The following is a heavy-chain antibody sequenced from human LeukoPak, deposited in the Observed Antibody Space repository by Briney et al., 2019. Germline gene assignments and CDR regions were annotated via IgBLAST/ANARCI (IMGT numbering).Heavy chain of an antibody. D-gene: IGHD1-26*01. CDR3: ASQGTSGSYYYFDY. CDR1: GYTFSSYG. V-gene: IGHV1-18*01. J-gene: IGHJ4*02. Sequence: ASVKVSCKASGYTFSSYGIGWVRQAPGQGLEWMGWISPYNGNTNYAQKLQGRVTMTTDTSTSTAYMELRSLRSDDTAVYYCASQGTSGSYYYFDYWGQGTLVTVSS. CDR2: ISPYNGNT.